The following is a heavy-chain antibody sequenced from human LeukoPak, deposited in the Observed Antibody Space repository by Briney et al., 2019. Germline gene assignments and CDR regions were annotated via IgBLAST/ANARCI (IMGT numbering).Heavy chain of an antibody. CDR2: ISGSGGST. V-gene: IGHV3-23*01. Sequence: PGGSLRLSCAASGFTFSSYAMSWVRQAPGKGLEWVSAISGSGGSTYYADSVKGRFTISRDNSKNTLYLQMNSLRAEDTAVYYCAKGGDPYYYYYYMDVWGKGTTVTVSS. J-gene: IGHJ6*03. CDR1: GFTFSSYA. D-gene: IGHD3-16*01. CDR3: AKGGDPYYYYYYMDV.